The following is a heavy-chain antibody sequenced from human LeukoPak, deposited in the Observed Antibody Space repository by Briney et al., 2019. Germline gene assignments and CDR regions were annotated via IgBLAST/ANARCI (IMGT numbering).Heavy chain of an antibody. CDR2: MNPNSGNT. V-gene: IGHV1-8*03. CDR3: ARGDYVWGSYRYYFDY. CDR1: GYTFTSYD. Sequence: ASVKVSCKASGYTFTSYDINWVRQATGQGLEWMGWMNPNSGNTGYAQKFQGRVTITRNTSISTAYMELSSLRSEDTAVYYCARGDYVWGSYRYYFDYWGQGTLVTVSS. D-gene: IGHD3-16*02. J-gene: IGHJ4*02.